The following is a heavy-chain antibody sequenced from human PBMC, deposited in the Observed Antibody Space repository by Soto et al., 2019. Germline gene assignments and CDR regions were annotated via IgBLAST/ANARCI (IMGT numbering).Heavy chain of an antibody. D-gene: IGHD6-6*01. CDR1: GGSISSSRYY. V-gene: IGHV4-39*01. CDR3: ALDSSSSHGGLYYYAMDV. Sequence: SDTLSLTCTVSGGSISSSRYYWGRIRQPPGKRLEWIGSIHYSGSTYYSPSLKSRVTIFVDTSKNQFSLKLSSVAAADSAVYYCALDSSSSHGGLYYYAMDVWGQGTTVTVSS. CDR2: IHYSGST. J-gene: IGHJ6*02.